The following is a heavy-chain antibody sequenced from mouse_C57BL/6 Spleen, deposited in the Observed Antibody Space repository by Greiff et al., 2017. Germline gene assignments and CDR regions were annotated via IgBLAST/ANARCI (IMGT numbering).Heavy chain of an antibody. CDR1: GYTFTSYW. CDR2: IDPSDSYT. CDR3: ARVTTVVATRGARDY. Sequence: QVQLQQPGAELVKPGASVKLSCKASGYTFTSYWMQWVKQRPGQGLEWIGEIDPSDSYTNYNQKFKGKATLTVDTSSSTAYMQLSSLTSEDSAVYYCARVTTVVATRGARDYWGQGTSGTVSS. J-gene: IGHJ4*01. V-gene: IGHV1-50*01. D-gene: IGHD1-1*01.